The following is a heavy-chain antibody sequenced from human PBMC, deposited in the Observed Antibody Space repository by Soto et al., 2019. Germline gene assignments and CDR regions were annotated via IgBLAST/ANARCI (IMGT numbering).Heavy chain of an antibody. Sequence: EVQLVESGGGAVRPGGSLRLSCAASGFPFDDYGMSWVRQAPGKGLEWVSGINRHGGSTGYADSVKGRFTISRDNAKNSLHLHMNCLRAEDTAFYYCARTPGYYGDFFDYWGQGTLVTVSA. V-gene: IGHV3-20*04. J-gene: IGHJ4*02. CDR3: ARTPGYYGDFFDY. D-gene: IGHD4-17*01. CDR2: INRHGGST. CDR1: GFPFDDYG.